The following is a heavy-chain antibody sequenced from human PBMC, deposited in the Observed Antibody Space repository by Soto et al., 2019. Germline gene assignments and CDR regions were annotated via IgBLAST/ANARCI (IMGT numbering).Heavy chain of an antibody. J-gene: IGHJ3*02. D-gene: IGHD3-9*01. CDR1: GGSISSSSYY. CDR2: SYYSGST. Sequence: SEPLSLTCTVSGGSISSSSYYGGWIRQPPARGLEWIGSSYYSGSTYSNLPLKSRVTISIDMSKTQFSLKLRSVTAADTAVYYCARHAYYDILSGHSDAFDIWGQGTMVTVSS. CDR3: ARHAYYDILSGHSDAFDI. V-gene: IGHV4-39*01.